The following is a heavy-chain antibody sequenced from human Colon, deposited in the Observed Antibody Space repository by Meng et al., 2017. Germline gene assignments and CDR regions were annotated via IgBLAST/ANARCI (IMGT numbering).Heavy chain of an antibody. D-gene: IGHD3-22*01. CDR3: ARGGFQYEY. CDR1: GFTFSNQW. J-gene: IGHJ4*02. CDR2: IRQDGSEK. V-gene: IGHV3-7*01. Sequence: EVQLVESGGGLVQPGGSLRLSCAASGFTFSNQWMSWVRQAPGKGLEWVAKIRQDGSEKYYVDSVKGRFTVSRDNAKNSLYLEMNSLRAEDTAVYYCARGGFQYEYWGQGTLVTVSS.